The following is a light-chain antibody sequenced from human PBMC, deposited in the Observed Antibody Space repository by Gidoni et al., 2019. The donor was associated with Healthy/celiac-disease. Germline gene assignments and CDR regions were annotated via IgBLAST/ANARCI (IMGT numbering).Light chain of an antibody. CDR3: QQYYSTPCS. J-gene: IGKJ2*04. CDR1: QSVLYSSNNKNY. V-gene: IGKV4-1*01. Sequence: QSVLYSSNNKNYLAWYQQKPGQPPKLLIYWASTRESGVPDRFSGSGSGTDFTLTISSLQAEDVAVYYCQQYYSTPCSFGQGTKLEIK. CDR2: WAS.